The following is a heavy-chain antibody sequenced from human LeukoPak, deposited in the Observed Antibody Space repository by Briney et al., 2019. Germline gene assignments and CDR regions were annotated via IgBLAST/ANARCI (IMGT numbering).Heavy chain of an antibody. D-gene: IGHD3-16*01. V-gene: IGHV1-69*02. Sequence: SVKVSCTASGGTFSSYTISWVRHAPGQGLEWMGRIIPIRGIANYAQKFQGRVTITAHKSTSTAYMELSSLRSEDTPVYYCPISRQTLNWFDPWGQGTLVTVSS. CDR2: IIPIRGIA. CDR3: PISRQTLNWFDP. J-gene: IGHJ5*02. CDR1: GGTFSSYT.